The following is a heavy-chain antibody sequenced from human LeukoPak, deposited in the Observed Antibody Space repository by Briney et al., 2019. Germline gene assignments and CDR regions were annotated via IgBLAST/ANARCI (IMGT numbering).Heavy chain of an antibody. J-gene: IGHJ3*02. CDR2: ISAGGATI. V-gene: IGHV3-23*01. Sequence: PGGSLRLSCAASGFTFSTYAMSWVRQAPGKGLEWVSAISAGGATIYYADSVKGRFTISRDNAGNSLYLQMNSLRAEDTAVYYCARVLLERPGIDSFDIWGQGTMVTVSS. D-gene: IGHD1-1*01. CDR3: ARVLLERPGIDSFDI. CDR1: GFTFSTYA.